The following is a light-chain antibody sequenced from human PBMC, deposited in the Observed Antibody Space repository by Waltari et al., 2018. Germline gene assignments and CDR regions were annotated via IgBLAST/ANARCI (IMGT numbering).Light chain of an antibody. Sequence: EIVMTQSPATLSVSPGERATLSCRASQSVSSNLAWHQQKPGRAPRLLIYGASTRATGLPARFSGSGSGTEFTLTISSLQSEDFAVYYCQQYNNWQTWTFGQGTKVEIK. CDR3: QQYNNWQTWT. CDR1: QSVSSN. CDR2: GAS. J-gene: IGKJ1*01. V-gene: IGKV3-15*01.